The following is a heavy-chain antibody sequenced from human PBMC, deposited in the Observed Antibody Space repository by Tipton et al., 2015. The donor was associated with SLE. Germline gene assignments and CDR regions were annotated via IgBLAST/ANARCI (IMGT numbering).Heavy chain of an antibody. CDR1: GDSISSSSYY. D-gene: IGHD5-24*01. CDR2: INHSGNT. Sequence: TLSLTCIVSGDSISSSSYYWGWIRQPPGKGLEWIGEINHSGNTNYNPSLKSRVTISVDKSKNQFSLKLSSVTAADTAVYYCAREGLRSYEIWGQGTMVTVSS. V-gene: IGHV4-39*07. CDR3: AREGLRSYEI. J-gene: IGHJ3*02.